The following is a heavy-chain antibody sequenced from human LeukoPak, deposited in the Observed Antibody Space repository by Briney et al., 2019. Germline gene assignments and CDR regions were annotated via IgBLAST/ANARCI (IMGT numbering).Heavy chain of an antibody. D-gene: IGHD7-27*01. Sequence: GSGPTLVKPTQTLMLTCTFSGFSLTTSGVAVGWIRQPPGKALEWLAVIYYDDDKRYSPSLKSRLTVSKDTSKNQVVLTLTSLDPEDTATYYCAHTTWGWSFDVWGQGTVVTVSS. CDR1: GFSLTTSGVA. CDR3: AHTTWGWSFDV. CDR2: IYYDDDK. J-gene: IGHJ3*01. V-gene: IGHV2-5*02.